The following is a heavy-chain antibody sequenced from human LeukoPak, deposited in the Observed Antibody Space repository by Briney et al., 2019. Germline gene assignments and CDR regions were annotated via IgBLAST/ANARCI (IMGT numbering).Heavy chain of an antibody. CDR1: GFTFSSYA. CDR3: ARDLRVGVDEAYFDY. CDR2: ISYDGSNK. J-gene: IGHJ4*02. D-gene: IGHD3-10*01. Sequence: GGTLRLSCAASGFTFSSYAMHWVRQAPGKGLEWVAVISYDGSNKYYADSVKGRFTISRDNSKNTLYLQMNSLRAEDTAVYYCARDLRVGVDEAYFDYWGQGTLVTVSS. V-gene: IGHV3-30*04.